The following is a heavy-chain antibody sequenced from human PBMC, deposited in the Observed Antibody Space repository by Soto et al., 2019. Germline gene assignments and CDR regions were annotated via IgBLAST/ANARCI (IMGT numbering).Heavy chain of an antibody. V-gene: IGHV3-73*01. Sequence: EVQLVESGGGLVQPGGSLKLSCAASGFTFSGSAMHWVRQASGKGLEWVGRIRSKANSYATAYAASVKGGFTISRDDSKNTAYLQMNSLKTEDTAVYYCTSYTDSSGYYYYYGMDVWGQGTTVTVSS. D-gene: IGHD3-22*01. CDR3: TSYTDSSGYYYYYGMDV. J-gene: IGHJ6*02. CDR1: GFTFSGSA. CDR2: IRSKANSYAT.